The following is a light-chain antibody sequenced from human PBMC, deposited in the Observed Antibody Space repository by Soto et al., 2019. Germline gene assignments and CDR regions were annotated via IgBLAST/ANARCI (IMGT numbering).Light chain of an antibody. J-gene: IGKJ4*01. CDR1: QTVRNNY. V-gene: IGKV3-20*01. Sequence: EFVLTQSPGTLSFSPLERATLSCRASQTVRNNYLAWYQQKPGQAPRLLIYDASSRATGIPDRFSGGGSGTDFTLTISRLEPEDFAVYYCQQFSSYPLTFGGGTKVDIK. CDR2: DAS. CDR3: QQFSSYPLT.